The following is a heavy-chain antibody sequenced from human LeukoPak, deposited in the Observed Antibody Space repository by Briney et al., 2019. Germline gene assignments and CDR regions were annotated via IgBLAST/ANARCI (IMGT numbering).Heavy chain of an antibody. J-gene: IGHJ3*02. CDR2: ISYDGSNK. CDR3: AKLEYCSSTSCQSGRAAFDI. D-gene: IGHD2-2*01. CDR1: GFTFSSYG. V-gene: IGHV3-30*18. Sequence: GGSLRLSCAASGFTFSSYGMHWVRQAPGKGLERVAVISYDGSNKYYADSVKGRFTISRDNSKNTLYLQMNSLRAEDTAVYYCAKLEYCSSTSCQSGRAAFDIWGQGIMVTVSS.